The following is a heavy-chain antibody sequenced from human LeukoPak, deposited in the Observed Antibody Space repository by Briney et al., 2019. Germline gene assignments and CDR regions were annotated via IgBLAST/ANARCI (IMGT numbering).Heavy chain of an antibody. V-gene: IGHV1-69-2*01. J-gene: IGHJ3*02. CDR2: VDPEEGEA. CDR3: AKGATYCSSTSCPDAFDI. CDR1: GYTFTDHY. Sequence: GASVKVSCKASGYTFTDHYIHWLLQAPGKGLEWVGRVDPEEGEAISAQKFQGRVTISADTSTDTAYLELTSLRSDDTAVYYCAKGATYCSSTSCPDAFDIWGQGTMVTVSS. D-gene: IGHD2-2*01.